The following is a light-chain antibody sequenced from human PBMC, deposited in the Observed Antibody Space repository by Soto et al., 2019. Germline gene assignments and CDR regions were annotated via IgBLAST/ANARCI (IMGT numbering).Light chain of an antibody. Sequence: VMRHSPATLSVSPWEGSTLSFRASQGIGDTLAWYQHKPGQTPRLLIYDTSTRATGVPTRFSGSRSGAEFTLTINSLQSEDFAVYYCQTYNNWPLNFGGGTKGDIK. CDR3: QTYNNWPLN. J-gene: IGKJ4*01. CDR1: QGIGDT. V-gene: IGKV3-15*01. CDR2: DTS.